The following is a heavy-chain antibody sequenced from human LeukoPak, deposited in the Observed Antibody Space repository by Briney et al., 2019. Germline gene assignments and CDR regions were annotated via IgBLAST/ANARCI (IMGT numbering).Heavy chain of an antibody. J-gene: IGHJ4*02. Sequence: ASVRVSCEVSGYTLTELSMHWVPHAPGKGREWRGGFDLEDGETIYAQKFQGRVTMTKDTSTDTAYMELSRLRSEDTAVYYCATGPTYSSGWYGPFDYWGQRTLVTVSS. CDR1: GYTLTELS. D-gene: IGHD6-19*01. CDR2: FDLEDGET. CDR3: ATGPTYSSGWYGPFDY. V-gene: IGHV1-24*01.